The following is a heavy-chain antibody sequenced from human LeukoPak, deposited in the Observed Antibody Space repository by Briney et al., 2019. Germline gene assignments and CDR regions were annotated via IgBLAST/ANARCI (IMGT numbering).Heavy chain of an antibody. CDR2: IIPIFGTA. CDR1: GGTFSSYA. D-gene: IGHD3-9*01. J-gene: IGHJ3*02. Sequence: SVKVSCKASGGTFSSYAISWARQAPGQGLEWMGGIIPIFGTANYAQKFQGRVTITADKSTSTAYMELSSLRSEDTAVYYCARDGDILTGYYNVLAFDIWGQGTMVTVSS. CDR3: ARDGDILTGYYNVLAFDI. V-gene: IGHV1-69*06.